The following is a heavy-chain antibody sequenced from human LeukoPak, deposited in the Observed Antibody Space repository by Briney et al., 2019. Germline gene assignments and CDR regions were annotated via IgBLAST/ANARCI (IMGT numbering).Heavy chain of an antibody. CDR2: IIPIFGTA. CDR1: GGTFSSYA. V-gene: IGHV1-69*05. CDR3: ARDNPYGGHQGFDY. J-gene: IGHJ4*02. Sequence: ASVKVSCKVSGGTFSSYAISWVRQAPGQGLEWMGGIIPIFGTANYAQKFQGRVTITTDESTSTAYMELSSLRSEDTAVYYCARDNPYGGHQGFDYWGQGTLVTVSS. D-gene: IGHD4-23*01.